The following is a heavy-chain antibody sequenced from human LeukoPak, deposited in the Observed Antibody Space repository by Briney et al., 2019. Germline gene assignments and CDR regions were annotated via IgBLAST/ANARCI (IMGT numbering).Heavy chain of an antibody. V-gene: IGHV3-72*01. CDR3: ARARYSANDYSDY. J-gene: IGHJ4*02. Sequence: GGSLRLSCAASGFTFSSYSMSWVRQAPGKGLEWVGRIRNKANSYTTEYAASVKGRFTISRDDSKNSLYLQMSSLKTEDTALYYCARARYSANDYSDYWGQGTLVTVSS. D-gene: IGHD1-26*01. CDR1: GFTFSSYS. CDR2: IRNKANSYTT.